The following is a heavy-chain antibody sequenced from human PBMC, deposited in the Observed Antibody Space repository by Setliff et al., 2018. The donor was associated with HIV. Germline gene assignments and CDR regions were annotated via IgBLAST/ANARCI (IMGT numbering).Heavy chain of an antibody. CDR2: IYHSGST. V-gene: IGHV4-38-2*01. J-gene: IGHJ6*03. CDR1: GYSISSGYY. Sequence: SEALSLTCAVSGYSISSGYYWGWIRQPPGKGLEWIGSIYHSGSTYYNPSLKSRVTIAVDTSKNQFSLKLSSVTAAATAVYYCARGRSRWTYYTYYYMDVWGKGTTVTVSS. CDR3: ARGRSRWTYYTYYYMDV. D-gene: IGHD6-13*01.